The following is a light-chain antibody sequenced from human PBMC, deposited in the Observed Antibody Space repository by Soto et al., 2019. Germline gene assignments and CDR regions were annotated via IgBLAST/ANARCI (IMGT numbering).Light chain of an antibody. Sequence: EIVLTQSPGTLSLSPGERATLSCGASQSVSSSYLAWYQQKPGQAPRLLIYGASSRATGIPDRFSGSGSGTDFTLTISRLETEDFAVYYCQQYGSSPRTFGQGTKVDI. CDR1: QSVSSSY. J-gene: IGKJ1*01. V-gene: IGKV3-20*01. CDR2: GAS. CDR3: QQYGSSPRT.